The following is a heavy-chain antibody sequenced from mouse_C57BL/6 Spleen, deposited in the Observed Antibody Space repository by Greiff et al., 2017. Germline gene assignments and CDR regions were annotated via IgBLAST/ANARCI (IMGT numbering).Heavy chain of an antibody. CDR2: SRNKAHGYTT. J-gene: IGHJ1*03. CDR3: VKAVRGDWYFDV. Sequence: DVMLVESGGGLVQPGASLRLSCAASGFTFTDYYMSWDRQPPGKAPERLAMSRNKAHGYTTEYTASVKGRFTISRDNSQNILYLQLNALRAEDSATYFCVKAVRGDWYFDVWGTGTTVTAAS. CDR1: GFTFTDYY. V-gene: IGHV7-4*01.